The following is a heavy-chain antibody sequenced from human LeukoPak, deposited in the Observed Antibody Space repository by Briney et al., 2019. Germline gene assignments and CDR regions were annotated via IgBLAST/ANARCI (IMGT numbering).Heavy chain of an antibody. CDR2: IYTSGST. D-gene: IGHD1-7*01. CDR3: ARQSGTTRADWFDP. Sequence: SETLSLTCTVSGGSISSYYWSWIRQPPGKGLEWIGCIYTSGSTNYNPSLKSRVTISVDTSKNQFSLKLSSVTAADTAVYYCARQSGTTRADWFDPWGQGTLVTVSS. CDR1: GGSISSYY. J-gene: IGHJ5*02. V-gene: IGHV4-4*09.